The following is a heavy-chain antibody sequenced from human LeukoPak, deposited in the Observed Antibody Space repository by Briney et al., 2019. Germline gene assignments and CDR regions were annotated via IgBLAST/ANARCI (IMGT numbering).Heavy chain of an antibody. CDR2: IRSKDQNSAT. CDR3: ESCITKAGGS. J-gene: IGHJ5*02. D-gene: IGHD3-10*01. CDR1: GFSFSDSP. V-gene: IGHV3-73*01. Sequence: PGGSLRLSCAASGFSFSDSPIHWVGQDSGKGLEWVGRIRSKDQNSATAYAESVKGRFTISRDDSKNMAYLQMNSLRIEDTGVYYCESCITKAGGSWGQGTLVTVSS.